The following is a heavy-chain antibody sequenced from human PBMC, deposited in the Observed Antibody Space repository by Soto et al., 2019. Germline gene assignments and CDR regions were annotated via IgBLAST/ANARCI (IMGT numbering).Heavy chain of an antibody. CDR1: GYTXXXXX. CDR3: ARDYARWGEDWFAP. V-gene: IGHV1-18*01. CDR2: ISGFDGDR. J-gene: IGHJ5*02. D-gene: IGHD3-16*01. Sequence: QVHLVQSGGEMKKLGASVKVSCKASGYTXXXXXXXXXRQAPGQGLEWMGWISGFDGDRNYAQKFQGRVTLTTDTSATPXSMELRRLTSDDAAIYYCARDYARWGEDWFAPWCQGTLVTVSS.